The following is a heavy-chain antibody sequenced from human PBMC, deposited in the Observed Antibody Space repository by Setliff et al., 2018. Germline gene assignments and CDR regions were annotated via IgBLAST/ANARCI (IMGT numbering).Heavy chain of an antibody. Sequence: PGGSLRLSCAASGFTFSSYAMRWVRQAPGKGLEWVSGLNDVGHNTYYADSVKGRFTISRDNSKNTLYLQMNSLRAEDAAVYYCAKHVLSSGWPNDAFDFWGQGTMVTVSS. CDR1: GFTFSSYA. J-gene: IGHJ3*01. CDR2: LNDVGHNT. D-gene: IGHD6-25*01. V-gene: IGHV3-23*01. CDR3: AKHVLSSGWPNDAFDF.